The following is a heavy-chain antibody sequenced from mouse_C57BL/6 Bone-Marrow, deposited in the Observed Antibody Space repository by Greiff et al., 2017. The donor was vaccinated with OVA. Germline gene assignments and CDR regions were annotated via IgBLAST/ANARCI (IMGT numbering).Heavy chain of an antibody. CDR3: ALNYGSSYGWYCEV. V-gene: IGHV1-26*01. CDR2: VNPNNGGT. J-gene: IGHJ1*03. Sequence: EVQLQQSGPELVKPGASVKISCKASGYTFTDYYMNWVKQSHGKSLEWIGDVNPNNGGTSYNQKFKGKATLTVDKSSSTAYMELRRLTSEDSAVYYCALNYGSSYGWYCEVWGTGTTVTVSS. CDR1: GYTFTDYY. D-gene: IGHD1-1*01.